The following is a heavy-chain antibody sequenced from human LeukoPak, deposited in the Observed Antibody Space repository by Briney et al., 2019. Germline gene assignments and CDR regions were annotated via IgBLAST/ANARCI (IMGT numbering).Heavy chain of an antibody. J-gene: IGHJ4*02. D-gene: IGHD3-22*01. V-gene: IGHV4-59*04. Sequence: SETLSLTCTVSGGSLNNYYWTWIRQPPGRGLEWIGHIYYSGSTYYNPSLMSRVTISVDTSKNQFSLKLTSVTAADTAVYYCATTVTYDSSGYYSPHFDYWGQGTLVTVSS. CDR2: IYYSGST. CDR3: ATTVTYDSSGYYSPHFDY. CDR1: GGSLNNYY.